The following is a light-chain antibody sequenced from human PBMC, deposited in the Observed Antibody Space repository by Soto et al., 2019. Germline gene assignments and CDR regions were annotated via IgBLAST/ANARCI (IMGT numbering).Light chain of an antibody. CDR1: RGIGRY. CDR2: AAS. CDR3: KQSYSSQWT. Sequence: IRRTRSQSSLSASVGDRFNITCRAGRGIGRYLSCYQQKPGKAPNLLIYAASSLQSGVPSRFSGAGSGTDFTLTIGNLHPEDFAIYYCKQSYSSQWTFGQGTKVEI. V-gene: IGKV1-39*01. J-gene: IGKJ1*01.